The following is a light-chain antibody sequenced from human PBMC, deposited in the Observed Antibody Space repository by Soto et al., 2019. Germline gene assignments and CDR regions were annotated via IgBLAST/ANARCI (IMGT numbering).Light chain of an antibody. J-gene: IGKJ2*01. CDR3: QQYNNWPYT. CDR2: GAS. CDR1: QSVSNN. Sequence: EIVMTQSPATLSVSPGERATLSCRASQSVSNNLAWYQQKPGQAPRLLIYGASTRATGIPDRFSGSGSGTEFTLTISSLQSEDFAVYYCQQYNNWPYTFGQGTKLEIK. V-gene: IGKV3-15*01.